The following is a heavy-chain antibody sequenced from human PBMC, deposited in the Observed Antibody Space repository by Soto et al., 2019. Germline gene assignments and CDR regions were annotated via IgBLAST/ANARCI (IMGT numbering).Heavy chain of an antibody. CDR2: FDPEDGET. CDR1: GYTLTELS. V-gene: IGHV1-24*01. CDR3: ATGGGCSSTSCYAYAFDI. J-gene: IGHJ3*02. Sequence: ASVKVPCKVSGYTLTELSMHWVRQAPGKGLEWMGGFDPEDGETIYAQKFQGRVTMTEDTSTDTAYMELSSLRSEDTAVYYCATGGGCSSTSCYAYAFDIWGQGTMVTVSS. D-gene: IGHD2-2*01.